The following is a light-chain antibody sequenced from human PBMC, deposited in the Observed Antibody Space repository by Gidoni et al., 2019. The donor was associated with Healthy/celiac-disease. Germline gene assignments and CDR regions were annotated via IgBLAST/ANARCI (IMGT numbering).Light chain of an antibody. V-gene: IGKV3-15*01. J-gene: IGKJ4*01. CDR1: QCVNSN. CDR2: DAS. CDR3: RQYNNWPPLT. Sequence: IVMTQYPATLPVSPGERATLSCWASQCVNSNSAWYQQKPGQAPRVLIYDASTRATGLPACISSGGSWTKVTLTISSLQSDDFAVYYYRQYNNWPPLTFGGGTKVEIK.